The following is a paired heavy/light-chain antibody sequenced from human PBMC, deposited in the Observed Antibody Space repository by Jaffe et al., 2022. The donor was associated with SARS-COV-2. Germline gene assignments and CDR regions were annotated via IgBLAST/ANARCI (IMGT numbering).Light chain of an antibody. J-gene: IGKJ4*01. CDR3: QQYNNWPPLT. CDR2: GAS. Sequence: EIVMTQSPGTLSVSPGERVTLSCRASQSVRSNLAWYQQKPGQAPRLLFYGASTRATGIPGRFSGSGSGTEFTLTISSLQSEDFAVYYCQQYNNWPPLTFGGGTKVEIK. CDR1: QSVRSN. V-gene: IGKV3-15*01.
Heavy chain of an antibody. Sequence: QLQLQESGPGLVKPSETLSLTCTVSGGSISSGSYYWGWIRQPPGKGLEWIGNIFYGGSSYYNPSLRSRVTISGDTSKSQFSLRLSSVTAADTAVYYCARHYTSGWIDSWGQGTLVTVSS. V-gene: IGHV4-39*01. CDR3: ARHYTSGWIDS. CDR1: GGSISSGSYY. D-gene: IGHD6-19*01. J-gene: IGHJ4*02. CDR2: IFYGGSS.